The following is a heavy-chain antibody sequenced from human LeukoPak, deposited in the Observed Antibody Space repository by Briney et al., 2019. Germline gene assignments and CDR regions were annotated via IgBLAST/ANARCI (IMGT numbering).Heavy chain of an antibody. Sequence: GGSLRLSCAASGFTFSSYWMSWVRQAPGKGLEWVANIKQDGSEKYYVDSVKGRFTISRGNAKNSLYLQMNSLRAEDTAVYYCARVYSYGYSYYYYYMDVWGKGTTVTVSS. CDR3: ARVYSYGYSYYYYYMDV. CDR1: GFTFSSYW. CDR2: IKQDGSEK. J-gene: IGHJ6*03. V-gene: IGHV3-7*01. D-gene: IGHD5-18*01.